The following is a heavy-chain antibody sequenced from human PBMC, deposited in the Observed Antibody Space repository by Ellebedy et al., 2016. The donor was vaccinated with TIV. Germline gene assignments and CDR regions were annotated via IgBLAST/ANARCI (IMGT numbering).Heavy chain of an antibody. CDR2: MWYDESNK. CDR3: AREGLNGGGFDN. D-gene: IGHD3-16*01. V-gene: IGHV3-33*01. J-gene: IGHJ4*02. CDR1: GFIFNSYG. Sequence: GGSLRLXCAASGFIFNSYGMHWVRQAPGKGLEWVAVMWYDESNKYYVNSVKGRFTISRDISKKELYLQMNSLRAEDTAVYYCAREGLNGGGFDNWGQGTVVTVSS.